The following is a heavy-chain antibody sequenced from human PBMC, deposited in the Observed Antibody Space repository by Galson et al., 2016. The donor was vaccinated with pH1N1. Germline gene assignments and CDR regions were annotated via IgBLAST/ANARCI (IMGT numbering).Heavy chain of an antibody. CDR2: IKQDGSVI. CDR1: GFTFTTYW. J-gene: IGHJ6*02. CDR3: ARKGLPDV. V-gene: IGHV3-7*01. Sequence: SLRLSCAASGFTFTTYWMSWVRQAPGKGLEWVANIKQDGSVIYYVDSVRGRFTISRDNAKNSLYLQMSSLRADDTAVYYCARKGLPDVWGQGTTVTVSS.